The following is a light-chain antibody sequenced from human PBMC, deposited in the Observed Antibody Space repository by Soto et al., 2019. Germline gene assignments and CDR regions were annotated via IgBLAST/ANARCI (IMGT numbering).Light chain of an antibody. CDR1: QSLLLSNGNNY. CDR2: LGS. Sequence: DIVLTQSPLSLPVTPGEPASISCRSSQSLLLSNGNNYLDWYLQKPGQSPQVLIYLGSNRASGGPERFSGSGSGTDFTLKISRVEPEDVGVYYCMQTLETPYTFGQGTKLEI. CDR3: MQTLETPYT. J-gene: IGKJ2*01. V-gene: IGKV2-28*01.